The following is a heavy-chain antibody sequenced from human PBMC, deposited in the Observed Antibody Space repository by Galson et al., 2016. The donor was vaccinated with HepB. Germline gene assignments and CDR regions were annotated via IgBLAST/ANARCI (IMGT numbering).Heavy chain of an antibody. Sequence: SETLSLTCTVSGGSISSSSYFWGWIRQPPGKGLEWVGSIYYSGRTYHNPSLKSRVTISVDTSKNQFSLKVSSVTAADTAVYYCARHSAGRYGSGWYFFDYWGQGTLVTVSS. J-gene: IGHJ4*02. CDR2: IYYSGRT. CDR3: ARHSAGRYGSGWYFFDY. V-gene: IGHV4-39*01. CDR1: GGSISSSSYF. D-gene: IGHD6-19*01.